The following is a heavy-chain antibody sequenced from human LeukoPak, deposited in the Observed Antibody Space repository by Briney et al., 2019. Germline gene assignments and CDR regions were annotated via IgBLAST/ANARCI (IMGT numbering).Heavy chain of an antibody. J-gene: IGHJ6*02. Sequence: GRSLRLSCAASGFTFSSYGMHWVRQAPGKGLEWVAVIWYDGSNKYYADSVKGRFTISRDNSKNTLYLQMNSLRAEDTAVYYCAREGFIAAAGTSTWYYGMDVWGQGTTVTVSS. CDR1: GFTFSSYG. D-gene: IGHD6-13*01. CDR2: IWYDGSNK. V-gene: IGHV3-33*01. CDR3: AREGFIAAAGTSTWYYGMDV.